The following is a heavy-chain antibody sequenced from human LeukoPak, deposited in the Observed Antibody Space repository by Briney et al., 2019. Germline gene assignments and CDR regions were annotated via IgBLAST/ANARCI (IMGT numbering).Heavy chain of an antibody. D-gene: IGHD6-13*01. J-gene: IGHJ4*02. V-gene: IGHV3-21*01. Sequence: PGGSLRLSCAASGFTFSSYSMNWVRQAPGEGLEWVSSISSSSSYIYYADSVKGRFTISRDNAKNSLYLQMNSLRAQHTAVSYCARTSGYSSSWYFDYWGQGTLVTVSS. CDR2: ISSSSSYI. CDR3: ARTSGYSSSWYFDY. CDR1: GFTFSSYS.